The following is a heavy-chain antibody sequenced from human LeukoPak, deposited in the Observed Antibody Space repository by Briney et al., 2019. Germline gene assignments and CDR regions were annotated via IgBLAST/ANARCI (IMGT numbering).Heavy chain of an antibody. CDR2: ISPSGGST. CDR1: GYTFTNYY. CDR3: AISYSYGRIDY. D-gene: IGHD5-18*01. Sequence: ASVKVSCKASGYTFTNYYMHWVRQDPGQGPEWMGIISPSGGSTSYAQKFQGRVTMTRDTSTSTVYMELSSLRSEDTAVYYCAISYSYGRIDYWGQGTLVTVSS. J-gene: IGHJ4*02. V-gene: IGHV1-46*03.